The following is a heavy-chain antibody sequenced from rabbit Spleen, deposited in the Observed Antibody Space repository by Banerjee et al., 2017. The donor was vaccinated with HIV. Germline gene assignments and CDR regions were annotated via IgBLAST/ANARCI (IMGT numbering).Heavy chain of an antibody. J-gene: IGHJ6*01. CDR1: GFSFSSSYY. CDR3: AREGNIYYTGMDL. Sequence: QEQLEESGGDLVKPEGSLTLTCTASGFSFSSSYYMYWVRQAPGKGLEWIGCIYSSNGITWYASWAKGRFTISKTSSTTVTLQMTSLTAADTATYFCAREGNIYYTGMDLWGPGTLVTVS. V-gene: IGHV1S45*01. CDR2: IYSSNGIT. D-gene: IGHD8-1*01.